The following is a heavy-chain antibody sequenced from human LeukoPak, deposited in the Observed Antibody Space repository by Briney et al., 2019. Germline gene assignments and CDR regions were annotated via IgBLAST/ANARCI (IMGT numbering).Heavy chain of an antibody. D-gene: IGHD3-22*01. CDR2: ISGSGGST. CDR3: AKEGSGYLYNWLDP. J-gene: IGHJ5*02. CDR1: GFTFSSYA. V-gene: IGHV3-23*01. Sequence: PGGSLRLSCAASGFTFSSYAMSWVRQAPGKGLEWVSAISGSGGSTYYADSVKGRFTISRDNSKDTLYLQMNSLRAEDTAVYYCAKEGSGYLYNWLDPWGQGTLVTVSS.